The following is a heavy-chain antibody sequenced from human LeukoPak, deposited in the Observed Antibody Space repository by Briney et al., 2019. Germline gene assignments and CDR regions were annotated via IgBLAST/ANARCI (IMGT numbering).Heavy chain of an antibody. V-gene: IGHV4-34*01. Sequence: SETLSLTCAVYGGSFSGYYWSWIRQPPGKGLEWIGEINHSGSTNYNPSLKSRVTISVDTSKNQFSLKLSSVTAADTAVYYCARVGFYYYMDVWGKGTTVTVSS. CDR2: INHSGST. J-gene: IGHJ6*03. CDR3: ARVGFYYYMDV. CDR1: GGSFSGYY.